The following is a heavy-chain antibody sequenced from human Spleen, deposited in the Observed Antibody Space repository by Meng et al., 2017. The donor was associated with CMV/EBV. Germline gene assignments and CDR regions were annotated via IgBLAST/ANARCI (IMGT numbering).Heavy chain of an antibody. CDR2: IIPAFRTT. Sequence: ASGGTFSRYAISWVRQSPGQGLEWMGMIIPAFRTTNYAQKFQGRVTITTDESTSTAYMELGGLRSEDTAVYYCARDHDIVVSGWFDPWGQGTLVTVSS. CDR1: GGTFSRYA. CDR3: ARDHDIVVSGWFDP. V-gene: IGHV1-69*05. D-gene: IGHD2-2*01. J-gene: IGHJ5*02.